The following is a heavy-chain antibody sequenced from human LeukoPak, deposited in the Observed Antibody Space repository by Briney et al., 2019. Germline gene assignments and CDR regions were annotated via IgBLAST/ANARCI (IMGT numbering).Heavy chain of an antibody. D-gene: IGHD3-22*01. CDR2: MNPNSGNT. CDR3: ARVAGVITMTAVRGFDI. Sequence: ASVKVSCKASGYTFTSYDINWVRQATGQGLEWMGWMNPNSGNTGYAQKFQGRVTMTGNTSISTAYMELSSLRSEDTAVYYCARVAGVITMTAVRGFDIWGQGTMVTVSS. CDR1: GYTFTSYD. V-gene: IGHV1-8*01. J-gene: IGHJ3*02.